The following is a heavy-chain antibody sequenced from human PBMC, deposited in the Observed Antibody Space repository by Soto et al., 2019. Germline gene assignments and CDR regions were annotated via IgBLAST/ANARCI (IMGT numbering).Heavy chain of an antibody. V-gene: IGHV1-18*01. D-gene: IGHD3-16*01. J-gene: IGHJ6*02. CDR1: GYTFTSYG. CDR2: ISAYNGNT. CDR3: AREGVRPYYYYGMDV. Sequence: QVQLVQSGAEXXKPGASVXVSXKTSGYTFTSYGISWVRQAPGQGLEWMGWISAYNGNTNYAQKLQDRVTMTTDTSTTTAYMELRSLRSDDTAVYYCAREGVRPYYYYGMDVWGQGTTVTVSS.